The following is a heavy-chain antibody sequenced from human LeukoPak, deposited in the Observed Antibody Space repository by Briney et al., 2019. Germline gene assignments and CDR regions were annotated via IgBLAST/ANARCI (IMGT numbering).Heavy chain of an antibody. Sequence: ASVKVSCKASGYTFTSYAMHWVRQAPGQRLEWMGWIDAGNGNTKYSQNFQGRVTITRDTSASTAYMELRSLRSEDTALYYCTRSRMLQDDWFDPWGQGTLVTVSS. CDR1: GYTFTSYA. J-gene: IGHJ5*02. CDR2: IDAGNGNT. CDR3: TRSRMLQDDWFDP. D-gene: IGHD3-16*01. V-gene: IGHV1-3*01.